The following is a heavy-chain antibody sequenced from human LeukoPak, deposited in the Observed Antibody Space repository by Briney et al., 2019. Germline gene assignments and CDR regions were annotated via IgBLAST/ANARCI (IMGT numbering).Heavy chain of an antibody. Sequence: GGSLRLSCTASGFTFSAYAMYWVRQAPGKGLEYVSGISSNGGSSFYADSVKGRFTISRDNSKNTLYLQMSSLRAEDTAVYYCVKITSVTGGDCWGQGTRLTVSS. CDR1: GFTFSAYA. D-gene: IGHD1-1*01. CDR2: ISSNGGSS. V-gene: IGHV3-64D*09. J-gene: IGHJ4*02. CDR3: VKITSVTGGDC.